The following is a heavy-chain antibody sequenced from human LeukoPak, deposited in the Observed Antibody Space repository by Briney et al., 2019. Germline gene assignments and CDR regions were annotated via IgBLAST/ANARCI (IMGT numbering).Heavy chain of an antibody. Sequence: GGSLRLSCAASGFTFSSYGMSWVRQAPGKGLEWVSAISGSGGSTYYADSVKGRFTISRDNSKNTLYLQMNSLRAEDTAVYYCAKETSRIGGSMASFDYWGQGTLVTVSS. D-gene: IGHD1-26*01. CDR2: ISGSGGST. V-gene: IGHV3-23*01. CDR3: AKETSRIGGSMASFDY. CDR1: GFTFSSYG. J-gene: IGHJ4*02.